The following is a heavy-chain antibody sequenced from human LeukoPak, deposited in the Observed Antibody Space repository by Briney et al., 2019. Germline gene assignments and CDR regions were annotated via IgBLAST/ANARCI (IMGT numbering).Heavy chain of an antibody. Sequence: ASVKVPCTASGYTFTSYYMHWVRQAPGQGLEWMGIINPSGGSTSYAQKFQGRVTMTRDTSTSTVYMELSSLRSEDTAVYYCASLDGYYYDSSGYPVGYWGQGTLVTVSS. CDR3: ASLDGYYYDSSGYPVGY. CDR2: INPSGGST. J-gene: IGHJ4*02. CDR1: GYTFTSYY. V-gene: IGHV1-46*01. D-gene: IGHD3-22*01.